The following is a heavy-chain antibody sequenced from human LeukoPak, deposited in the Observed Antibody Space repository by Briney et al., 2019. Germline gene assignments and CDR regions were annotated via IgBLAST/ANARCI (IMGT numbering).Heavy chain of an antibody. D-gene: IGHD1-1*01. Sequence: GGSLRLSCAASGLTFSSYGMHWVRQAPGKGLEWVAFIQYDGGDKFYADSVKGRFTLSRDNSKNTLYLQMNSLRVEDTAVYYCAKEKQLEPFDCWGQGTLVTVSS. CDR1: GLTFSSYG. V-gene: IGHV3-30*02. CDR2: IQYDGGDK. CDR3: AKEKQLEPFDC. J-gene: IGHJ4*02.